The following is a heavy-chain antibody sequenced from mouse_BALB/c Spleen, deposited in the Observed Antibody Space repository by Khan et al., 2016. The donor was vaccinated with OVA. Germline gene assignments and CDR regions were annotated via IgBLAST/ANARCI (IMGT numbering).Heavy chain of an antibody. CDR1: GYTFTNYV. V-gene: IGHV1S136*01. CDR2: INPYNDGT. J-gene: IGHJ4*01. CDR3: ARYASRPYYAMDY. Sequence: IQLVQSGPELVKPGASVKMSCKASGYTFTNYVMHWVKQKHGQGLEWIGYINPYNDGTKYNEKFKGKATLTLDKSSNTAYMELSSSTSAISAVYYCARYASRPYYAMDYWGQGTSVTVSS. D-gene: IGHD1-1*01.